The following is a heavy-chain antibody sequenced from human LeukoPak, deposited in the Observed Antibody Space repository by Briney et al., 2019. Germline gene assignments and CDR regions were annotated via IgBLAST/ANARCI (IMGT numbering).Heavy chain of an antibody. J-gene: IGHJ3*02. CDR1: GYTLTELS. CDR3: ATDGVLRFLEWLLSNGPTHAFDI. CDR2: FDPEDGET. V-gene: IGHV1-24*01. Sequence: ASVTVSCTVSGYTLTELSMHWVRQAPGKGLEWMGGFDPEDGETIYAQKFQGRVTMTEDTSTDTAYMELSSLRSEDTAVYYCATDGVLRFLEWLLSNGPTHAFDIWGQGTMVTVSS. D-gene: IGHD3-3*01.